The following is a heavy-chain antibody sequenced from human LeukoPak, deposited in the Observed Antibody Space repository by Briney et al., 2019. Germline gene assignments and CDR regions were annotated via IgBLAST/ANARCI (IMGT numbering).Heavy chain of an antibody. V-gene: IGHV3-30*03. Sequence: PGGSLRLSCAASGFTFSSYGMHWVRQAPGKGLDWVAVISYDGGKKYYADSVKGRFTISRDNSKNTLYLQMNSLRAEDTAVYYCARHDFWSGYYGRLGGMDVWGQGTTVTVSS. CDR1: GFTFSSYG. CDR3: ARHDFWSGYYGRLGGMDV. J-gene: IGHJ6*02. CDR2: ISYDGGKK. D-gene: IGHD3-3*01.